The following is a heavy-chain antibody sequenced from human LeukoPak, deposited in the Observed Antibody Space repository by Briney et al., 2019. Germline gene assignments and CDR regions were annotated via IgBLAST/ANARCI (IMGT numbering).Heavy chain of an antibody. CDR2: SGGT. V-gene: IGHV1-2*02. Sequence: ASVKVSFKASVYTFTRYYIHWVRHAPGQGLEWMGWSGGTNYAQKFQGRVTMTRDTSISTAYMELTSLRSDDTAVYYCARGVYSGGYAFDPWGQGTLVTVSS. D-gene: IGHD5-12*01. J-gene: IGHJ5*02. CDR1: VYTFTRYY. CDR3: ARGVYSGGYAFDP.